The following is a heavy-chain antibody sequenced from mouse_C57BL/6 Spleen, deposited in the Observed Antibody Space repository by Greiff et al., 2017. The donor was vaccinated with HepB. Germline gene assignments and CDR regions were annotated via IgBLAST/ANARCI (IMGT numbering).Heavy chain of an antibody. D-gene: IGHD2-3*01. CDR2: ISYDGSN. Sequence: EVKLQESGPGLVKPSQSLSLTCSVTGYSITSGYYWNWIRQFPGNKLEWMGYISYDGSNNYNPSLKNRISITRDTSKNQFFLKFHSVTTEDTATYYWSRDQVYDGYYVFDYWGQGTTLTVSS. CDR1: GYSITSGYY. J-gene: IGHJ2*01. V-gene: IGHV3-6*01. CDR3: SRDQVYDGYYVFDY.